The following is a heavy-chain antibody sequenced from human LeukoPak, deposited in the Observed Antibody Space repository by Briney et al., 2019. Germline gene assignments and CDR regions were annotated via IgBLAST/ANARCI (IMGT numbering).Heavy chain of an antibody. V-gene: IGHV3-53*01. D-gene: IGHD3-10*01. J-gene: IGHJ4*02. CDR1: GFTFRSNP. CDR3: AKEHYGSGSALDY. Sequence: GGSLRLSCAASGFTFRSNPMHWVRQAPGKGLEWVSVIYSGGSTYYADSVKGRFTISRDNSKNTLYLQMNGLRAEDTAVYYCAKEHYGSGSALDYWGQGTLVTVSS. CDR2: IYSGGST.